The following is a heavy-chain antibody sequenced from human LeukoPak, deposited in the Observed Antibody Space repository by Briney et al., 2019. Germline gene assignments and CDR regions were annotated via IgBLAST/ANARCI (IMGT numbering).Heavy chain of an antibody. CDR1: GGSISSYY. J-gene: IGHJ4*02. D-gene: IGHD6-13*01. Sequence: ETLSLTCTVSGGSISSYYWSWVRQAPGKGLEWVANIKQDGSEKYYVDSVKGRFTISRDNAKNSLYLQMNSLRAEDTAVYYCARGGTTYSSSLGYWGQGTLVTVSS. V-gene: IGHV3-7*01. CDR2: IKQDGSEK. CDR3: ARGGTTYSSSLGY.